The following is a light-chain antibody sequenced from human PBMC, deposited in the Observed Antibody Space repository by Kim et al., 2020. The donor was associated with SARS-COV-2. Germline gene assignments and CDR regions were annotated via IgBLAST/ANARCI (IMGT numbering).Light chain of an antibody. CDR2: DAS. J-gene: IGKJ3*01. V-gene: IGKV3-11*01. CDR3: RQRANSFT. CDR1: LNIGSY. Sequence: CLSPGESATLACRAILNIGSYLAWSKHRPGQAPRLLIYDASNRATGVPARFSGSGSGTGFTLTISSLEPKDFALYYCRQRANSFTFVPGTKVDIK.